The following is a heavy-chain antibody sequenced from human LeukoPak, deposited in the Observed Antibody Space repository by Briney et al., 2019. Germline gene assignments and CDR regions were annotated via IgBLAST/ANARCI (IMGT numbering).Heavy chain of an antibody. Sequence: SVKVSCKASGGTFSSYAISWVRQAPGQGLEWMGRIIPIFGTANYAQKFQGRVTITTDKSTSTAYMELSSLRSEDTAVYYCAREGMVAQNYFDYWGQGTLVTVSS. J-gene: IGHJ4*02. V-gene: IGHV1-69*05. CDR1: GGTFSSYA. CDR3: AREGMVAQNYFDY. D-gene: IGHD1-26*01. CDR2: IIPIFGTA.